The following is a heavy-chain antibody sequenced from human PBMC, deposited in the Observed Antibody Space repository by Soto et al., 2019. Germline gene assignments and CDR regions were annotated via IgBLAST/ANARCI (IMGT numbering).Heavy chain of an antibody. CDR2: INHSGST. CDR3: SIVGTYAHYYYGMDF. D-gene: IGHD2-2*01. J-gene: IGHJ6*02. CDR1: GGSFSGYY. Sequence: PSETLSLTCAVYGGSFSGYYWSWIRQPPGKGLEWIGEINHSGSTNYNPSLKSRVTISVDTSKNQFSLKLSSVTAADTAVYFFSIVGTYAHYYYGMDFCGQGTTVTVSS. V-gene: IGHV4-34*01.